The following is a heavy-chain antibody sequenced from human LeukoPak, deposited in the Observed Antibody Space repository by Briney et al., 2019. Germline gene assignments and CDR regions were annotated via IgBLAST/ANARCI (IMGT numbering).Heavy chain of an antibody. V-gene: IGHV1-69*04. Sequence: SVKVSCKASGGTFSSYAISWVRQAPGQGLEWMGRIIPILGIANYAQKFQGRVTITADKSTSTAYMELSSLRSEDTAVYYCAREPEMGVKVLRYFDWLPRCYGMDVWGQGTTVTVSS. J-gene: IGHJ6*02. D-gene: IGHD3-9*01. CDR3: AREPEMGVKVLRYFDWLPRCYGMDV. CDR2: IIPILGIA. CDR1: GGTFSSYA.